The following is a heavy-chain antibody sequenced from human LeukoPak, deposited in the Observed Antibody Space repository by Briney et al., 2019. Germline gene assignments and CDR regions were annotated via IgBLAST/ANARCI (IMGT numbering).Heavy chain of an antibody. V-gene: IGHV3-30*02. D-gene: IGHD4-17*01. CDR1: GFTVNKYG. Sequence: GGSLRLSCAASGFTVNKYGMHWVRQAPGKGLEWVSFIRFDGGNEYYAESVKGRFTVSRDNSKNTLYLQMNRLRAEDSALYYCAKGDFRGYYGRDQFDFWGPGTLVTVSS. CDR2: IRFDGGNE. CDR3: AKGDFRGYYGRDQFDF. J-gene: IGHJ4*02.